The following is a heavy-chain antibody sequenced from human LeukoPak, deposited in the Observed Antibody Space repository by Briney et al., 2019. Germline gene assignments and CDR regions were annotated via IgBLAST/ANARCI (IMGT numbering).Heavy chain of an antibody. CDR1: GFTFHDYT. D-gene: IGHD6-13*01. Sequence: PGGSLRFSCAASGFTFHDYTMHWVRQAPGKGLEWISVISWDGISTYYADSVKGRFTIARDNNKNSLYLQMNSLRTEDTALYYCAKDGIGSSNWYYFDYWGQGTLVTVSS. CDR2: ISWDGIST. J-gene: IGHJ4*02. V-gene: IGHV3-43*01. CDR3: AKDGIGSSNWYYFDY.